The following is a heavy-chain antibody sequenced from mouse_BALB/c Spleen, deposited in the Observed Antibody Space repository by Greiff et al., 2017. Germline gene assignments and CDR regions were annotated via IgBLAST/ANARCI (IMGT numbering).Heavy chain of an antibody. CDR3: TRGYGSSIYYYAMDY. Sequence: QVQLKQPGAELVRPGASVKLSCKASGYTFTSYWINWVKQRPGQGLEWIGNIYPSDSYTNYNQKFKDKATLTVDKSSSTAYMQLSSPTSEDSAVYYCTRGYGSSIYYYAMDYWGQGTSVTVSS. D-gene: IGHD1-1*01. CDR2: IYPSDSYT. CDR1: GYTFTSYW. J-gene: IGHJ4*01. V-gene: IGHV1-69*02.